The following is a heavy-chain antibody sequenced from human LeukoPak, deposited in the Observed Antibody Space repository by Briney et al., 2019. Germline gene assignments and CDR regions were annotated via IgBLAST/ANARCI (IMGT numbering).Heavy chain of an antibody. CDR1: GYTFTSYD. J-gene: IGHJ3*02. CDR3: ARGPHDYGGHSYAFDI. V-gene: IGHV1-8*01. D-gene: IGHD4-23*01. CDR2: MNPNSGNT. Sequence: ASVKVSCKASGYTFTSYDINWVRQATGQGREWMGWMNPNSGNTGYAQKFQGRVTMTRNTSISTAYMELSSLRSEDTAVYYCARGPHDYGGHSYAFDIWGQGTMVTVSS.